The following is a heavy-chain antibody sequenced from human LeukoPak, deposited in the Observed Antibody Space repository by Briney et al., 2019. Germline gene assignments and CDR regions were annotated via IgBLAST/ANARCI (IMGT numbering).Heavy chain of an antibody. V-gene: IGHV1-18*04. CDR2: ISAYNGNT. CDR3: ARRGPAAAGDYYYYYMDV. CDR1: GYTFTGYY. Sequence: ASVKVSCKASGYTFTGYYMHWVRQAPGQGLEWMGWISAYNGNTNYAQKLQGRVTMTTDTSTSTAYMELRSLRSDDTAVYYCARRGPAAAGDYYYYYMDVWGKGTTVTISS. D-gene: IGHD6-13*01. J-gene: IGHJ6*03.